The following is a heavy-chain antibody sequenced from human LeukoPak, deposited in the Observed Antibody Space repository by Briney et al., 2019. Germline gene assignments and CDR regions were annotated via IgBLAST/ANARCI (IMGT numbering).Heavy chain of an antibody. D-gene: IGHD2-2*01. CDR1: GYAFTSYD. CDR3: ARHGAKVVVPAAPYFDY. Sequence: ASVKVSCKASGYAFTSYDINWVRQATGQGLEWMGWMNPNSGNTGYAQKFQGRVTITRNTSISTAYMELSSLRSEDTAVYYCARHGAKVVVPAAPYFDYWGPGTLVIVSS. J-gene: IGHJ4*02. CDR2: MNPNSGNT. V-gene: IGHV1-8*01.